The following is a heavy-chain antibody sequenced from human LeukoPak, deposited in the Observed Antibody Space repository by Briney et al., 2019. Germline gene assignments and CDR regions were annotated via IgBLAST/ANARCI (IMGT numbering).Heavy chain of an antibody. CDR1: GFNFNNYA. CDR3: ARGLLVVGSKKGNPGNY. Sequence: GGSLRLSCAASGFNFNNYAMNWVRQAPGEGLEWVSFISGSSNTIYYADSVRGRFTISRDNAKKSVYLQMNSLRAEDTAVYFCARGLLVVGSKKGNPGNYWGPGTLVAVSS. D-gene: IGHD1-14*01. V-gene: IGHV3-48*04. J-gene: IGHJ4*02. CDR2: ISGSSNTI.